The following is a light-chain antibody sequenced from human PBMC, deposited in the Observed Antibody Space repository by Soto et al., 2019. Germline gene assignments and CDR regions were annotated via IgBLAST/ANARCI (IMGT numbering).Light chain of an antibody. J-gene: IGLJ1*01. Sequence: QSALTQPRSASGSPGQSVTISCTGTSSDVGGYNYVSWYRQHPGKAPKLILYDVSKWPSGVPDRFSGSKSGNTASLTISGLQPEDEGDYYCCSYAGSYVYVFGTGTKVT. CDR1: SSDVGGYNY. CDR2: DVS. V-gene: IGLV2-11*01. CDR3: CSYAGSYVYV.